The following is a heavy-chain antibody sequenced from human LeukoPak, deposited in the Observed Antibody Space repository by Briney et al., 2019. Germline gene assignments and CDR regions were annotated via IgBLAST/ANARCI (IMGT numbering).Heavy chain of an antibody. CDR3: ASRRVLTGEPY. CDR2: IYHSGST. CDR1: GASISSHAW. J-gene: IGHJ4*02. V-gene: IGHV4-4*02. Sequence: SGTLSLTCAVSGASISSHAWWTWVRQPPRKGLEYVGEIYHSGSTIYNPSLSGRVTISMDKSNNQFSLKLTSVTAADTAVYYCASRRVLTGEPYWGQGSLVTVSS. D-gene: IGHD7-27*01.